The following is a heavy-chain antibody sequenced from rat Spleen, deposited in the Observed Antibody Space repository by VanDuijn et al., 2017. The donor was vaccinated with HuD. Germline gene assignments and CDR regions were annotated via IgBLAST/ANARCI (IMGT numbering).Heavy chain of an antibody. J-gene: IGHJ2*01. V-gene: IGHV4-2*01. CDR2: INKDSSKI. Sequence: EVKLVESGGGLVQPGRSLKLSCAASGFNFNDYWMGWVRQAPGKGLEWIGEINKDSSKIKYSPSLKEKFTISRDNAQNTLYLQMSKVGSEDTSIYYCVREDFGVDYWGQGVMVTVSS. CDR3: VREDFGVDY. D-gene: IGHD4-3*01. CDR1: GFNFNDYW.